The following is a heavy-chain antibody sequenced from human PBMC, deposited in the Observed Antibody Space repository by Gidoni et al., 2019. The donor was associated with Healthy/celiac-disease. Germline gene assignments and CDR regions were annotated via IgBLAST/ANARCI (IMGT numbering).Heavy chain of an antibody. Sequence: EVQLLESGGGLVQPGGSLRLPCAASGFPFLSCAMTWVRQAPGKGLEWVSAISGSGGSTYYADSVKGRFTISRDNSKNTLYLQMNSLRAEDTAVYYCAKDGTMIVVENTPSSVYYFDYWGQGTLVTVSS. CDR1: GFPFLSCA. CDR2: ISGSGGST. CDR3: AKDGTMIVVENTPSSVYYFDY. V-gene: IGHV3-23*01. J-gene: IGHJ4*02. D-gene: IGHD3-22*01.